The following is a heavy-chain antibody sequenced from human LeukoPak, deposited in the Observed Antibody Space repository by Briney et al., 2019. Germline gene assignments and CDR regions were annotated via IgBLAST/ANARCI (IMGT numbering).Heavy chain of an antibody. J-gene: IGHJ4*02. CDR3: ARGRDILTGYYAY. D-gene: IGHD3-9*01. CDR1: GGTFSSYA. CDR2: IIPIFGIA. V-gene: IGHV1-69*13. Sequence: SVKVSCKASGGTFSSYAISWARQAPGQGLEWMGGIIPIFGIANYAQKFQGRVTITADESTSTAYMELSSLRSEDTAVYYCARGRDILTGYYAYWGQGTLVTVSS.